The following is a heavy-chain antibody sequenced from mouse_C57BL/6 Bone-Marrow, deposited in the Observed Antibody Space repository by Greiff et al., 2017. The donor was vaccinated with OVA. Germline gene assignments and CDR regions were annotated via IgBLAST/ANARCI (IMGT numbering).Heavy chain of an antibody. J-gene: IGHJ3*01. Sequence: QVHVKQSGAELVRPGASVTLSCKASGYTFTDYEMHWVKQTPVHGLEWIGAIDPETGGTAYNQKFKGKAILTADKSSSTAYMELRSLTSEDSAVYYCTNYYGSSYWFAYWGQGTLVTVSA. CDR2: IDPETGGT. V-gene: IGHV1-15*01. CDR3: TNYYGSSYWFAY. D-gene: IGHD1-1*01. CDR1: GYTFTDYE.